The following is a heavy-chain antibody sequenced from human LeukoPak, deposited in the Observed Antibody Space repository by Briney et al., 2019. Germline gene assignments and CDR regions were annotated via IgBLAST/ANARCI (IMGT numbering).Heavy chain of an antibody. CDR1: GFTFSSYG. J-gene: IGHJ1*01. Sequence: GGSLRLSCAASGFTFSSYGMHWVRQAPGKGLEWVAFIRYDGSNKYYADFVKGRFTISRDNSKNTLYLQMNSLRAEDTAVYYCAKDVLDSSGWFSAEYFQHWGQGTLVTVSS. CDR2: IRYDGSNK. V-gene: IGHV3-30*02. CDR3: AKDVLDSSGWFSAEYFQH. D-gene: IGHD6-19*01.